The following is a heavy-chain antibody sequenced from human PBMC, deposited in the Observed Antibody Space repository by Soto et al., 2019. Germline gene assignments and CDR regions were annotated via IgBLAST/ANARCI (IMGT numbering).Heavy chain of an antibody. D-gene: IGHD1-7*01. Sequence: SETLSLTCTVSGGSISSYYWSWIRQPPGKGLEWIGYTYYSGSTNYNPSLKSRVTISVDTSKNQFSLKLSSVTAADTAVYYCERVDWNYACDYWGQGTLVTVSS. CDR3: ERVDWNYACDY. CDR1: GGSISSYY. CDR2: TYYSGST. J-gene: IGHJ4*02. V-gene: IGHV4-59*01.